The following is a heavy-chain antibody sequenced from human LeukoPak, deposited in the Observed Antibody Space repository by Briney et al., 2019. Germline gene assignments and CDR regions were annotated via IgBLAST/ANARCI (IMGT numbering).Heavy chain of an antibody. CDR2: IDPSDSYT. D-gene: IGHD5-18*01. V-gene: IGHV5-10-1*01. CDR3: VRHEGGYSFGSD. CDR1: GYSFTAYW. Sequence: GESLKISCKGSGYSFTAYWISWVRQMPGKGLECLVRIDPSDSYTNYSPSFQGHVTISADTSINTVYLQWSCLKASDTSMNYRVRHEGGYSFGSDWGKGTLVTVSS. J-gene: IGHJ4*02.